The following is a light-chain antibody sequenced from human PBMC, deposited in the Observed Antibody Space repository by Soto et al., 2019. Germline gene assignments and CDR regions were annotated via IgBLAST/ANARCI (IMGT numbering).Light chain of an antibody. Sequence: QSALTQPRSVSGSPGQSVTISCTEASGDIGGYNYVSWYQHHPGKAPKLIIFDVNKRPSGVPDRFSGSKSGNTASLTISGLQPEDEADYYCCSYAGSSLVFGGGTKLTVL. CDR1: SGDIGGYNY. J-gene: IGLJ2*01. CDR2: DVN. V-gene: IGLV2-11*01. CDR3: CSYAGSSLV.